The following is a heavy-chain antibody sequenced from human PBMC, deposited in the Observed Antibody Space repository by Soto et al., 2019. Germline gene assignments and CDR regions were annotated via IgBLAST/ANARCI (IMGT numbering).Heavy chain of an antibody. CDR2: IWYDGSNK. CDR3: ARDLEQQLPLDWFAP. J-gene: IGHJ5*02. D-gene: IGHD6-13*01. V-gene: IGHV3-33*01. CDR1: GFTFSSYG. Sequence: PGGSLRLSCAASGFTFSSYGMHWVRQAPGKGLEWVAVIWYDGSNKYYADSVKGRFTISRDNSKNTLYLQMNSLRAEDTAVYYCARDLEQQLPLDWFAPWGQVTLVTVSS.